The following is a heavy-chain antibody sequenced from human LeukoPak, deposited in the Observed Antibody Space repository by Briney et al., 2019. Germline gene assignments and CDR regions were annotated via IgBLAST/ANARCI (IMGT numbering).Heavy chain of an antibody. Sequence: SKTLSLTCTVSGDSISSYYWSWIRQPPGKGLEWIGYIYDSGKTNYNASLISRVTISVDTSKNQFSLKLTSVTPADTAVYYCARGGGTLDYWGQGTLVTVSS. J-gene: IGHJ4*02. CDR2: IYDSGKT. CDR3: ARGGGTLDY. CDR1: GDSISSYY. V-gene: IGHV4-59*01. D-gene: IGHD3-16*01.